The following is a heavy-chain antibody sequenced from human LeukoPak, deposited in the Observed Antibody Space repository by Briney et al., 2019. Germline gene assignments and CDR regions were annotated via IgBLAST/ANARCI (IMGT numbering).Heavy chain of an antibody. V-gene: IGHV3-30*18. CDR3: AKEISGYKQPFDY. CDR2: ISYDGSNQ. D-gene: IGHD3-22*01. CDR1: GFDFSYYG. Sequence: PGGSLRLSCAASGFDFSYYGMHWVRQAPGKGLEWVALISYDGSNQYYADSVKGRFTISRDNSRNTLYLQMNSLRAEDTAVYYCAKEISGYKQPFDYWGQGTLVTVSS. J-gene: IGHJ4*02.